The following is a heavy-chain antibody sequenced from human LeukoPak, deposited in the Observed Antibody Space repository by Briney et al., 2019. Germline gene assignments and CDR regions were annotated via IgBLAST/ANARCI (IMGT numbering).Heavy chain of an antibody. J-gene: IGHJ4*02. V-gene: IGHV3-30*04. Sequence: GGSLRLSCAASAFTFSRYAMHWVRQAPGKGLECVTLISYDGSHKDYADSVKGRFTISRDNAKNSLYLQMNSLRAEDTAVYYCARGEYGSGSYHIDNWGQGTLVTVSS. CDR2: ISYDGSHK. CDR3: ARGEYGSGSYHIDN. CDR1: AFTFSRYA. D-gene: IGHD3-10*01.